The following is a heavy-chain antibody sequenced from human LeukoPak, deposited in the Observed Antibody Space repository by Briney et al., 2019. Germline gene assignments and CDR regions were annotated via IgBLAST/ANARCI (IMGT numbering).Heavy chain of an antibody. V-gene: IGHV3-30*02. CDR1: GFTFSSYG. CDR3: AKLPGGSSSSQYNWFDP. CDR2: IRYDGSSK. D-gene: IGHD6-6*01. Sequence: GGSLRLSCAASGFTFSSYGMHWVRQAPGKGLEWVAFIRYDGSSKYYADSVKGRFTISRDNSKNTLYLQMNSLRAEDTAVYYCAKLPGGSSSSQYNWFDPWGQGTLVTVSS. J-gene: IGHJ5*02.